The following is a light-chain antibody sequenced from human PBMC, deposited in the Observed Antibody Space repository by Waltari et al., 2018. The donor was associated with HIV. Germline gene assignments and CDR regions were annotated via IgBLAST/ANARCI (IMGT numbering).Light chain of an antibody. J-gene: IGLJ2*01. V-gene: IGLV6-57*02. CDR2: EDN. CDR3: QSYDSSI. CDR1: SSNIGAGYG. Sequence: LTQPPSVSGAPGQRVTISCTGSSSNIGAGYGVHWYQQRPGSAPTTVIYEDNQRPSGVPDRFSGSIDSSSNSASLTISGLKTEDEADYYCQSYDSSILGGGTKLTVL.